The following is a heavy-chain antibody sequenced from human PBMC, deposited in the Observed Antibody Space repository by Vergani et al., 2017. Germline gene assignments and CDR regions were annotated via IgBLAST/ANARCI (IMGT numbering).Heavy chain of an antibody. V-gene: IGHV4-34*01. J-gene: IGHJ4*02. Sequence: QVQLQQWGAGLLKPSETLSLTCAVYGGSFSGYYLSWIRQPPGKGLEWIGEINHSGRTNYNPSPKSRVTISVDTSKNQFSLKLSSVTAADTAVYYCARLPYYYDRSGYYHFDYWGQGTLVTVSS. D-gene: IGHD3-22*01. CDR1: GGSFSGYY. CDR2: INHSGRT. CDR3: ARLPYYYDRSGYYHFDY.